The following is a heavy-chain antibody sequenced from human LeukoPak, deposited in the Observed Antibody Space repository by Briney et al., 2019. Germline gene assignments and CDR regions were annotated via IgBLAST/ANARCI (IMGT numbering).Heavy chain of an antibody. D-gene: IGHD1-26*01. J-gene: IGHJ6*03. CDR3: AREWALPGAYYMDV. CDR1: GFTFRTYW. V-gene: IGHV3-74*01. CDR2: ISSDGSST. Sequence: PGGSLRLSCAASGFTFRTYWMHWVRQVPGKGLEWVSRISSDGSSTIYADSVKGRFTISRDNANNTLYLQMNSLRGEDTAVYYCAREWALPGAYYMDVWGKGTTVTVSS.